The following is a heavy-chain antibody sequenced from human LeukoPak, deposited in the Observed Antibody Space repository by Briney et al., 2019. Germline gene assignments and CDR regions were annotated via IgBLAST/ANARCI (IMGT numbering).Heavy chain of an antibody. V-gene: IGHV3-23*01. CDR2: ISGWGVTT. CDR3: AKPAPATEYFYYGMDV. J-gene: IGHJ6*02. D-gene: IGHD5-24*01. Sequence: GGSLRLSCAGSGFTFSSYAMSWVRQAPGKGLEWVSAISGWGVTTYYADSVKGRFTISRDNSKNTLYLQMNSLRAEDTAVYYCAKPAPATEYFYYGMDVWGQGTTVTVSS. CDR1: GFTFSSYA.